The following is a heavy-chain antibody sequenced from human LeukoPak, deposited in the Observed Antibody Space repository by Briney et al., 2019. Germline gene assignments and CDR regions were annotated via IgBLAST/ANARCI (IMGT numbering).Heavy chain of an antibody. Sequence: SETLSLTCTVSGYSISSGYYWGWIRQPPGKGLEWIGSIYHSGGTYYNPSLKSRVTISVDTSKNQFSLKLSSVTAADTAVYYCAREVRGVIRGLFDYWGQGTLVTVSS. CDR3: AREVRGVIRGLFDY. J-gene: IGHJ4*02. V-gene: IGHV4-38-2*02. CDR1: GYSISSGYY. CDR2: IYHSGGT. D-gene: IGHD3-10*01.